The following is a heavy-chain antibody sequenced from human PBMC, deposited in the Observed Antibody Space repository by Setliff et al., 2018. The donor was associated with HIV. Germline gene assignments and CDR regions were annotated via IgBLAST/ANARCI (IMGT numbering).Heavy chain of an antibody. J-gene: IGHJ4*02. Sequence: GGSLRLSCAASGFTVSRYYMSWVRQAPGKGLEWVSIIYSGGTTYYADSVKGRFIISRHNSNNTLYLQLNTLRAEDTAVYYCARDERFADYVGYFFDSWGQGTLVTVSS. CDR1: GFTVSRYY. CDR2: IYSGGTT. D-gene: IGHD3-10*02. V-gene: IGHV3-53*01. CDR3: ARDERFADYVGYFFDS.